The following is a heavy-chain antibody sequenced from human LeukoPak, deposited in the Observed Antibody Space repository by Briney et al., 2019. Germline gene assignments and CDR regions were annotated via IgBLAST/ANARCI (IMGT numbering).Heavy chain of an antibody. V-gene: IGHV4-39*07. CDR2: VYCSGTT. CDR3: AREPEGRVYYDS. Sequence: PSETLSLTCTVSGGSITWGSYYWGWVRQPPGKGLEWIGSVYCSGTTYYNPSLKSRVTISVDTYKNQFSLKLRSVTAADTAVYYCAREPEGRVYYDSWGQGNLVTVSS. CDR1: GGSITWGSYY. J-gene: IGHJ4*02.